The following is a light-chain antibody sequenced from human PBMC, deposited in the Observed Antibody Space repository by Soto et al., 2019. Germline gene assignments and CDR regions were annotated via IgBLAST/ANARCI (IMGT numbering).Light chain of an antibody. V-gene: IGKV1-5*01. J-gene: IGKJ4*01. CDR3: QQVDTYPMT. Sequence: DIQMTQSPSTLSSSVGDRVIITCRASQRIGRWLAWFQQKPGRAPKLLIYGAFTLQRGVPSRFSGRGSGTEFTLTISSLQPEDFATYYCQQVDTYPMTFGGGTKVEIK. CDR2: GAF. CDR1: QRIGRW.